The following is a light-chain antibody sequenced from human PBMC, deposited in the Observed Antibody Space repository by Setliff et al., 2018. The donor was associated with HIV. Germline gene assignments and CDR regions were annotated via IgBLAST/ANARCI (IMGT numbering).Light chain of an antibody. CDR1: SNDVGYYNR. J-gene: IGLJ1*01. V-gene: IGLV2-8*01. CDR3: GTWDSSLSAGV. CDR2: EVS. Sequence: QSVLTQTLSASGCPGQSVTISCTGTSNDVGYYNRVSWYQQYPGKAPKVMIYEVSKRPSGFPDRFSGSKSGNTASLTVSGLQAGDEADYYCGTWDSSLSAGVFGTGTKVTVL.